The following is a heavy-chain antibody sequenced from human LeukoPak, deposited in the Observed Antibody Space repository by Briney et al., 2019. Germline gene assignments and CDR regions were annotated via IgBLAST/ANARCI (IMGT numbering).Heavy chain of an antibody. J-gene: IGHJ4*02. Sequence: GGSLRLSCAASGFTFSSYNMNWVRQAPGKGLEWVSYISSRSGAIYYADSVKGRFTISRDNAKNSLYLQMNSLRAEDTAVYYCARVGAIVARLPHYDYWGQGTLVTVSS. CDR2: ISSRSGAI. D-gene: IGHD5-12*01. V-gene: IGHV3-48*04. CDR1: GFTFSSYN. CDR3: ARVGAIVARLPHYDY.